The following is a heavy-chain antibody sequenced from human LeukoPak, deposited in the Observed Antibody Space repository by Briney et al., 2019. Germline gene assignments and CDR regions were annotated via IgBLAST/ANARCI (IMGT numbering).Heavy chain of an antibody. D-gene: IGHD4-23*01. Sequence: ASVKVSCKASGYTFTGYYMHWVRQAPGQGLEWMGWINPNSGGTNYAQRFQGRVTMTRDTSISTAYMELSRLRSDDTAVYYCAREAGNPTWFDPWGQGTLVTVSS. CDR1: GYTFTGYY. V-gene: IGHV1-2*02. CDR3: AREAGNPTWFDP. CDR2: INPNSGGT. J-gene: IGHJ5*02.